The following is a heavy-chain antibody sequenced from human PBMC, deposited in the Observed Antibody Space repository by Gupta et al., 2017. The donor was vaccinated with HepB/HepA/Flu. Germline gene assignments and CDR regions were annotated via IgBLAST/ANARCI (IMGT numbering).Heavy chain of an antibody. CDR3: ARDLDIVGTLAFDI. CDR2: IKQDGSEK. J-gene: IGHJ3*02. CDR1: GFTFSSYW. Sequence: EVQLVESGGGLVQPGGSLRPSCAASGFTFSSYWMSWVRQAPGKGLEWVANIKQDGSEKYYVDSVKGRFTISRDNAKNSLYLQMNSLRAEDTAVYYCARDLDIVGTLAFDIWGQGTMVTVSS. V-gene: IGHV3-7*01. D-gene: IGHD2-15*01.